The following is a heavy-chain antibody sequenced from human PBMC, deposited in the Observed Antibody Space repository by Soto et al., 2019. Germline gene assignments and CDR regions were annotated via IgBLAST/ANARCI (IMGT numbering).Heavy chain of an antibody. V-gene: IGHV1-69*01. D-gene: IGHD6-6*01. CDR3: ARAVELVRYYGMDV. CDR1: GGTFSSYA. CDR2: IIPIFGTA. Sequence: QVQLVQSGAEVKKPGSSVKVSCKASGGTFSSYAISWVRQAPGQGLEWMGGIIPIFGTANYAQKFQGRVTITADECTSTADMELSSLRSEDTAVYYCARAVELVRYYGMDVWGQGTTVTVSS. J-gene: IGHJ6*02.